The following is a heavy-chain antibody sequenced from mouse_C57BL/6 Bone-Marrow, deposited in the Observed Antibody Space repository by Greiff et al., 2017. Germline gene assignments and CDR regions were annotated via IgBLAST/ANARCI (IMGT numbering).Heavy chain of an antibody. CDR2: IDPSDSYT. CDR1: GYTFTSYW. CDR3: AKEAWSYYFDY. V-gene: IGHV1-59*01. J-gene: IGHJ2*01. Sequence: QVQLQQPGAELVRPGTSVTLSCKASGYTFTSYWMHWVKQRPGQGLEWIGVIDPSDSYTNYNQQFKGKATLTVETSSSTAYMQLSSLTSEDSAVYYCAKEAWSYYFDYWGQGTTLAGSS.